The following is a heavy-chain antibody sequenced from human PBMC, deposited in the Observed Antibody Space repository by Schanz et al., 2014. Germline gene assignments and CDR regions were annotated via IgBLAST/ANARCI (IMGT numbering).Heavy chain of an antibody. D-gene: IGHD3-10*01. Sequence: PGGSLRLSCTASGFTFSDYWMSWVRQAPGRRLEWFSIISGSGGSKYYADAVRGRFTISIDNSQTPVYLQRNSLRAEYTVVYYCTKHPRGVQHDLPYY. V-gene: IGHV3-23*01. J-gene: IGHJ6*01. CDR3: TKHPRGVQHDLPYY. CDR1: GFTFSDYW. CDR2: ISGSGGSK.